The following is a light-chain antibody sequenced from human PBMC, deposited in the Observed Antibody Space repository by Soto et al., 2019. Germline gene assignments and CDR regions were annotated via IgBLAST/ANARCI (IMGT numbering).Light chain of an antibody. J-gene: IGLJ2*01. Sequence: QTVVTQPPSASGSPGQSVTISCTGTSSDVGGYNYVSWYQQHPGKAPKLMIYDVTKRPSGVPDRFSGSKSGNTASLTVSGLQAEDEADYYCSSYAGTNNVVFGGGTKVTVL. CDR2: DVT. V-gene: IGLV2-8*01. CDR3: SSYAGTNNVV. CDR1: SSDVGGYNY.